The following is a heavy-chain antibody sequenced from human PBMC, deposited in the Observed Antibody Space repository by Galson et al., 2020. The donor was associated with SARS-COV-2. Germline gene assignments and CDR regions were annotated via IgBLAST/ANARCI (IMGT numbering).Heavy chain of an antibody. J-gene: IGHJ4*02. CDR3: ATDDAAAGSGEFDY. D-gene: IGHD3-10*01. CDR2: VKSKRDGETT. Sequence: GESLKISCGAFGFSFSDAWMSWVRQAPGQGLEWVGRVKSKRDGETTEYAASVKGRFTVSRDDSKNTLYLQMHSLRSEDTGVYYCATDDAAAGSGEFDYWGQGTLVTVSS. V-gene: IGHV3-15*01. CDR1: GFSFSDAW.